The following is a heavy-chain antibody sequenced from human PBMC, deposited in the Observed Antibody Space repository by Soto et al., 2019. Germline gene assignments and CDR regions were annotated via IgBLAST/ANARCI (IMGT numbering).Heavy chain of an antibody. J-gene: IGHJ4*02. Sequence: SETLSRTCTVSGGSISSYYWSWIRQPPGKGLEWIGYIYYSGSTNYNPSLKSRVTISVDTSKNQFSLKLSSVTAADTAVYYCARVYGDCFDYWGQGTLVTVSS. V-gene: IGHV4-59*01. CDR3: ARVYGDCFDY. D-gene: IGHD4-17*01. CDR1: GGSISSYY. CDR2: IYYSGST.